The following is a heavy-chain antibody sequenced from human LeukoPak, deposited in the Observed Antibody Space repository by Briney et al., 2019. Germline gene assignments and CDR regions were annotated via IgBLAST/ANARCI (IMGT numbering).Heavy chain of an antibody. CDR2: IYHSGST. V-gene: IGHV4-30-2*01. CDR1: GGSISSGGYS. J-gene: IGHJ5*02. Sequence: SQTLSLTCAVSGGSISSGGYSRSWIRRPPGKGLEWIGYIYHSGSTYYNPSLKSRVTISVDGSKNQFFLRLNSVTAADTAVYYCAREGYYDFWSGYSWGQGSLVIVSS. D-gene: IGHD3-3*01. CDR3: AREGYYDFWSGYS.